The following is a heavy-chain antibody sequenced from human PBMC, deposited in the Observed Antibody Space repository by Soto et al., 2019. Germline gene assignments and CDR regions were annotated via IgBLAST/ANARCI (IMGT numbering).Heavy chain of an antibody. CDR1: GFTVSSNH. Sequence: EVQLVESGGGLVQPGGSLRLSCAASGFTVSSNHMSWVRQAPGKGLEWVSVIYSGGSTYYADSVKGRFTISRDNSKNTLYLQMDSLSAEDTAVSYCARSGPYGDYDYWGQGTLVTVSS. V-gene: IGHV3-66*01. J-gene: IGHJ4*02. D-gene: IGHD4-17*01. CDR3: ARSGPYGDYDY. CDR2: IYSGGST.